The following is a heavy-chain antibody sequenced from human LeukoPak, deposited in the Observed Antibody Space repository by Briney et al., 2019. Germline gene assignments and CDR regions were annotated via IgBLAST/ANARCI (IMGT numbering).Heavy chain of an antibody. V-gene: IGHV4-31*03. CDR3: ARSNPNGSGIYYRRVFDP. D-gene: IGHD3-10*01. CDR1: GGSISSGGYY. J-gene: IGHJ5*02. Sequence: PSQTLSLTCTVSGGSISSGGYYWSWIRQHPGKGLEWIGYIYYSGSTYYNPSLKSRVTISVDTSKNQFSLKLSSVTAADTAVYYCARSNPNGSGIYYRRVFDPWGQGTLVTVSS. CDR2: IYYSGST.